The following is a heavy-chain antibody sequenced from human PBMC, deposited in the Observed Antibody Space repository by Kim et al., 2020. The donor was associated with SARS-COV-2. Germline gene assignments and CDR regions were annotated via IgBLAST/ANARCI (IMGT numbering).Heavy chain of an antibody. V-gene: IGHV3-23*01. Sequence: GGSLRLSCAASGFTFSSYAMSWVRQAPGKGLEWVSAISGSGGSTYYADSVKGRFTISRDNSKNTLYLQMNSLRAEDTAVYYCAKGHCSSTSCLYGMDVWGRETTVTVSS. CDR3: AKGHCSSTSCLYGMDV. CDR1: GFTFSSYA. J-gene: IGHJ6*02. CDR2: ISGSGGST. D-gene: IGHD2-2*01.